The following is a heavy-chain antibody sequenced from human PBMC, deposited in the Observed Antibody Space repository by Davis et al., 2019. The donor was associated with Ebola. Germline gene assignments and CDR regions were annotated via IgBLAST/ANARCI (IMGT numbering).Heavy chain of an antibody. CDR2: ISYDGSNK. V-gene: IGHV3-30-3*01. Sequence: GESLKISCAASGFTFSSYAMHWVRQAPGKGLEWVAVISYDGSNKYYADSVKGRFTISRDNSKNTLYLQMNSLRAEDTAVYYCARSSGWYAFFDYWGQGTLVTVSS. CDR3: ARSSGWYAFFDY. D-gene: IGHD6-19*01. CDR1: GFTFSSYA. J-gene: IGHJ4*02.